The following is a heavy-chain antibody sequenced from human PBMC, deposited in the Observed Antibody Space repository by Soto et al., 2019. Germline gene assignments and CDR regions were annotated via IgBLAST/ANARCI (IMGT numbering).Heavy chain of an antibody. CDR2: IWYDGSSK. J-gene: IGHJ5*02. Sequence: GGSLRLSCAASGFTFSSYGMHWVRQAPGKGLEWVAVIWYDGSSKYYADSVKGRLTISRDNSKNTLYLQMNSLRAEDTAVYYCARGPHYYDSSGYYPNNWFDPWGQGTLVTVSS. CDR1: GFTFSSYG. CDR3: ARGPHYYDSSGYYPNNWFDP. V-gene: IGHV3-33*01. D-gene: IGHD3-22*01.